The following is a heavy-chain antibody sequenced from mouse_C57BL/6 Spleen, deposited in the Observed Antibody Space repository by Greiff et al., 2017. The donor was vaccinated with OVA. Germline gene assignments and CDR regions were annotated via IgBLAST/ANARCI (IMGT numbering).Heavy chain of an antibody. CDR1: GYTFTSYW. V-gene: IGHV1-69*01. CDR2: IDPSDSYT. Sequence: QVQLQQPGAELVMPGASVKLSCKASGYTFTSYWMHWVKQRPGQGLEWIGEIDPSDSYTNYNQKFKGKSTLTVDKSSSTAYMQLSSLTSEDSAVYDCARPYGSSHWYIDVWGTGTTVTVSS. J-gene: IGHJ1*03. D-gene: IGHD1-1*01. CDR3: ARPYGSSHWYIDV.